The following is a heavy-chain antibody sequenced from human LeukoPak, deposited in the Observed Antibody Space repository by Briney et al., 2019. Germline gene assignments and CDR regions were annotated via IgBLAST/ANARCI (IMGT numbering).Heavy chain of an antibody. V-gene: IGHV4-59*12. J-gene: IGHJ5*02. D-gene: IGHD4-17*01. CDR3: ARSLVDYYGDYLYWFDP. CDR2: IYYSGST. CDR1: GGSISSYY. Sequence: SETLSLTCTVSGGSISSYYWSWIRQPPGKGLEWIGYIYYSGSTNYNPSLKSRVTMSVDTSKNQFSLKLSSVTAADTAVYYCARSLVDYYGDYLYWFDPWGQGTLVTVSS.